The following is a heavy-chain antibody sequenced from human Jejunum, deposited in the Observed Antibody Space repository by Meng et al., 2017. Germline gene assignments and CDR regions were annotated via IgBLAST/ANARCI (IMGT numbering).Heavy chain of an antibody. Sequence: VWVAGSGPGLVKPLETLSLTWAGSGGSISSVYWGTWVRQSPGKGLEWIGEIYHSGSTNYNPSLKGRVTISVDKSKNQFSLKLTSVTAADTAVYYCARGGYYSFDYWGQGTLVTVSS. D-gene: IGHD5-18*01. CDR3: ARGGYYSFDY. V-gene: IGHV4-4*02. CDR1: GGSISSVYW. J-gene: IGHJ4*02. CDR2: IYHSGST.